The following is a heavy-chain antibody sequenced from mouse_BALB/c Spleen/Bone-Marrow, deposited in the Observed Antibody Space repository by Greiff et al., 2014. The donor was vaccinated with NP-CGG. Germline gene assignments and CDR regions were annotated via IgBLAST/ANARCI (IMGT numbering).Heavy chain of an antibody. CDR1: GYTFTSYW. CDR3: TSPQLGRDY. D-gene: IGHD4-1*02. Sequence: VQLQQSGAELVKPGASVKLSCKASGYTFTSYWMYWVKQRPGQGLEWIGEINPSNGRTDYNEKFKTKATLTVDSSSRPAYMQXXXLTXEDSAVYYCTSPQLGRDYWGQGTTLTVSS. CDR2: INPSNGRT. V-gene: IGHV1S81*02. J-gene: IGHJ2*01.